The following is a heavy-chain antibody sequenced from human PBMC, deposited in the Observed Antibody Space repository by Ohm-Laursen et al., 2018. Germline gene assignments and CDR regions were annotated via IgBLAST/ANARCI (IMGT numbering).Heavy chain of an antibody. CDR3: ARDVAHGGYGFGMDV. D-gene: IGHD5-12*01. CDR1: AFSLTASN. CDR2: ISDTGSHI. J-gene: IGHJ6*02. Sequence: SLRLSCTASAFSLTASNMNWVRQAPGTGLEWVSYISDTGSHIYYAGSVRGRFTISRDNAQNSLYLQMNSLRAEDTAVYYCARDVAHGGYGFGMDVWGQGTTVTVSS. V-gene: IGHV3-21*01.